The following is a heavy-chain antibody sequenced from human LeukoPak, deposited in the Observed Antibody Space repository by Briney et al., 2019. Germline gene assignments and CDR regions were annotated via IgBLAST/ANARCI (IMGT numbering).Heavy chain of an antibody. CDR2: ISSSGSTI. D-gene: IGHD3-10*02. J-gene: IGHJ6*04. CDR1: GFTFSSYE. CDR3: AELGITMIGGV. Sequence: GGSLRLSCATSGFTFSSYEMNWVRQAPGKWLEWVSYISSSGSTIYYADSVKGRFTISRDNAKNSLYLQMNSLRAEDTAVYYCAELGITMIGGVWGKGTTVTISS. V-gene: IGHV3-48*03.